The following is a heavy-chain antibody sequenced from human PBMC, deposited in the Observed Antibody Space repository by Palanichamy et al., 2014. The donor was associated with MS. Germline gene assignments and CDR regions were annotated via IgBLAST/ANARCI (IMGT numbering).Heavy chain of an antibody. Sequence: EVQLVESGGGLVQPGGSLRLSCAASGFTFSSYWMHWVRQAPGKGLVWVSGINSDGSSTSYGDSVKGRFTISRDNAKNTLYLQMNSLRAEDTAVYYCVTGYSSGWYPAGVDYWGQGTLVTVSS. V-gene: IGHV3-74*01. D-gene: IGHD6-19*01. CDR3: VTGYSSGWYPAGVDY. J-gene: IGHJ4*02. CDR1: GFTFSSYW. CDR2: INSDGSST.